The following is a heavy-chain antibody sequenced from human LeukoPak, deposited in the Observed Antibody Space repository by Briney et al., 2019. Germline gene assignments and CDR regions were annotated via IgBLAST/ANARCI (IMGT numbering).Heavy chain of an antibody. D-gene: IGHD3-10*01. CDR2: INPNSGGT. V-gene: IGHV1-2*02. Sequence: GASVKVSCKASGYTFTGYYMHWVRQAPGQGLEWMGWINPNSGGTNYAQKFQGRVTMTRDTSISTAYMELSRLRSDDTAVYYCARDPTTQTYYYGSGSPSDYWGQGTLVTVSS. J-gene: IGHJ4*02. CDR1: GYTFTGYY. CDR3: ARDPTTQTYYYGSGSPSDY.